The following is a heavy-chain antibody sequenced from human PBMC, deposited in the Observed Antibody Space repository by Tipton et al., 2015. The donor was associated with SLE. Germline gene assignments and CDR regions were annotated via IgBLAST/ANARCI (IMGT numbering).Heavy chain of an antibody. CDR3: AREGPYSSGWYGGGAFDI. D-gene: IGHD6-19*01. Sequence: TLSLTCTVSDGSISDYYWTWIRQPAGEGLEWIGRIYASGSTNYNPSLRSRAAMSVDTSKKHFSLNLTSVTAADTAVYYCAREGPYSSGWYGGGAFDIWGQGTMVTVSS. J-gene: IGHJ3*02. CDR2: IYASGST. CDR1: DGSISDYY. V-gene: IGHV4-4*07.